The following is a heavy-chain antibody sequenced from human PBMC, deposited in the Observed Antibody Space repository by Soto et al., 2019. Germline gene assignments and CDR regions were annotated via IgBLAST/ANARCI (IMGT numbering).Heavy chain of an antibody. Sequence: QVQLVQSGAEVKKPGSSVKVSCKASGGTFSRYTINWVRQAPGQGLEWMGRIIPIAAIANYTQKLQGRVTXXXXXXXXXXXXXXXXXXXXXXXXXXXXXXXXXXXXXPXWFDPWGQGTLVTVSS. CDR1: GGTFSRYT. V-gene: IGHV1-69*02. CDR3: XXXXXXXXXXPXWFDP. CDR2: IIPIAAIA. J-gene: IGHJ5*02.